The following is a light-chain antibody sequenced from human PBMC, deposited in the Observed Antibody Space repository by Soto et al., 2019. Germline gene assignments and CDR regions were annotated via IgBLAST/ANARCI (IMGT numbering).Light chain of an antibody. Sequence: QSALTQPASVSGSPGQSITISCTVTISDVGGYNYVSWYQHHPGKAPKLMIYEISNRPSGVSNRFSGSKSGNTASLTISGLQAEDEADYYCSSYTSSSTPVFGTGTKVTVL. V-gene: IGLV2-14*01. CDR2: EIS. CDR3: SSYTSSSTPV. CDR1: ISDVGGYNY. J-gene: IGLJ1*01.